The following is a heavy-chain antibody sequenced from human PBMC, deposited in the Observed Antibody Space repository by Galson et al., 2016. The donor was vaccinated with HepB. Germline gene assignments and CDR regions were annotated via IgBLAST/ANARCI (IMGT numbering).Heavy chain of an antibody. CDR1: GGKGRSHW. CDR3: ARGGRTYEY. Sequence: SLRLSCAEAGGKGRSHWRSGVRKEPGKGREWGDNIEKEGSKKDYVEDVKGRVTITRDNAKNSMYLQMNSLRAEDTAVYYCARGGRTYEYWGQGTLVTVSS. V-gene: IGHV3-7*03. J-gene: IGHJ4*02. CDR2: IEKEGSKK.